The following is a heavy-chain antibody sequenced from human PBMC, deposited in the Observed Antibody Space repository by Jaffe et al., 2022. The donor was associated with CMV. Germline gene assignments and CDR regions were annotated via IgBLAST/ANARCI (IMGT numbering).Heavy chain of an antibody. V-gene: IGHV5-51*01. J-gene: IGHJ6*03. Sequence: EVQLVQSGAEVKKPGESLKISCKGSGYSFTSYWIGWVRQMPGKGLEWMGIIYPGDSDTRYSPSFQGQVTISADKSISTAYLQWSSLKASDTAMYYCARHRDHYDILTGSTDYYYYYMDVWGKGTTVTVSS. CDR3: ARHRDHYDILTGSTDYYYYYMDV. D-gene: IGHD3-9*01. CDR2: IYPGDSDT. CDR1: GYSFTSYW.